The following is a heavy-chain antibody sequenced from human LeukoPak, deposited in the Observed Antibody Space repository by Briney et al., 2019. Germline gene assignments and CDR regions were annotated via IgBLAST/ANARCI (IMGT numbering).Heavy chain of an antibody. Sequence: ASVKVSCKASGYSFTDYAMHWVRQAPGQRLEWMGWINAANGSTKYSQKFQGRVTITRDTSASRAYMELSSLRSEDTAVYYCARHMFGDGYNPDYWGQGTLVTVSS. J-gene: IGHJ4*02. CDR1: GYSFTDYA. CDR2: INAANGST. D-gene: IGHD5-24*01. V-gene: IGHV1-3*01. CDR3: ARHMFGDGYNPDY.